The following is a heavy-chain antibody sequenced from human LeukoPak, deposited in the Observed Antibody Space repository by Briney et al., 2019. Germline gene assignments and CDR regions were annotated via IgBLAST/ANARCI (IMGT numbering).Heavy chain of an antibody. D-gene: IGHD1-1*01. Sequence: SETLSLTCTVSGASISSDYWSWIRQPPGKGLEWIGEINHSGSTNYNPSLKSRVTISVDTSKNQFSLKLSSVTAADTAVYYCARVEGTTGTTLRWFDPWGQGTLVTVSS. J-gene: IGHJ5*02. CDR3: ARVEGTTGTTLRWFDP. V-gene: IGHV4-34*01. CDR2: INHSGST. CDR1: GASISSDY.